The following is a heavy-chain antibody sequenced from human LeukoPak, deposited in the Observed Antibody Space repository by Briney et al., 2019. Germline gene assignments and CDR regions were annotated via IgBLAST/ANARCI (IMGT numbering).Heavy chain of an antibody. V-gene: IGHV3-23*01. J-gene: IGHJ5*02. D-gene: IGHD6-13*01. Sequence: GGSLRLSCAASGFTFSSYTMSWVRQAPGKGLEWVSAISGSGGSTYYADSVKGRFTISRDNSKNTLFLQMNTLRAEDTAVFYCARGDKQLVFNRNKGGFDPWGQGTLVTVSS. CDR3: ARGDKQLVFNRNKGGFDP. CDR2: ISGSGGST. CDR1: GFTFSSYT.